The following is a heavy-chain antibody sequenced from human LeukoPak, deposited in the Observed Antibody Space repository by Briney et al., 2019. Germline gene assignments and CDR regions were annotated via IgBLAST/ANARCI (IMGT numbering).Heavy chain of an antibody. CDR1: GFTFSTYE. J-gene: IGHJ4*02. V-gene: IGHV3-48*03. Sequence: PGGSLRLSCAASGFTFSTYEMNFVRQAPGKGLEWISYISASGKTTIYADSVKGRFTISRDNAKNTLYLQMNSLRAEDTAVYYCAKAEGIAVAGNNYWGQGTLVTVSS. CDR3: AKAEGIAVAGNNY. D-gene: IGHD6-19*01. CDR2: ISASGKTT.